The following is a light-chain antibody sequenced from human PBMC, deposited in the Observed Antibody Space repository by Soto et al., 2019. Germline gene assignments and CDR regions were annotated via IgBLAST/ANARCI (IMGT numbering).Light chain of an antibody. CDR1: SSDVGAYNY. CDR2: EVT. J-gene: IGLJ1*01. V-gene: IGLV2-8*01. CDR3: CSYADNNDYV. Sequence: QSVLTQPPSASGSLGQSVTVSCTGTSSDVGAYNYVSWYQQHPGKAPKLMIYEVTRRPSGVPDRFSGSKSGNTASLNVSGLQAEDEAYYYCCSYADNNDYVFGTGTKLTVL.